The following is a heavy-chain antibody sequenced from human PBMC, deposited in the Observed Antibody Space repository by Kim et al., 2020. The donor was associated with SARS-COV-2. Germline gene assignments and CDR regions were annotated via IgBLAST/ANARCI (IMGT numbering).Heavy chain of an antibody. CDR1: GFTFDDYA. Sequence: SLRLSCAASGFTFDDYAMHWVRQAPGKCLEWVSGISWNSGSIGYADSVKGRFTISRDNAKNSLYLQMNSLRAEVTALYYCAKISSGSYYEYYFDYWG. CDR2: ISWNSGSI. D-gene: IGHD1-26*01. CDR3: AKISSGSYYEYYFDY. J-gene: IGHJ4*01. V-gene: IGHV3-9*01.